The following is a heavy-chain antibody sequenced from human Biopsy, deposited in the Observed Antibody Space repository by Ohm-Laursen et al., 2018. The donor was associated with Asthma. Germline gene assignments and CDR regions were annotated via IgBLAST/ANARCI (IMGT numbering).Heavy chain of an antibody. CDR2: IYYTGTT. CDR3: ARDFGGWYYFDN. D-gene: IGHD3-3*01. Sequence: PPGTLSLTCTVSGGSISGFYWSWIRQPPGKGLEWIGYIYYTGTTNYNPSLKSRVSISVDTSKNQFSLKLTSVTAADTAAYYCARDFGGWYYFDNWGQGSLVTVSS. V-gene: IGHV4-59*01. CDR1: GGSISGFY. J-gene: IGHJ4*02.